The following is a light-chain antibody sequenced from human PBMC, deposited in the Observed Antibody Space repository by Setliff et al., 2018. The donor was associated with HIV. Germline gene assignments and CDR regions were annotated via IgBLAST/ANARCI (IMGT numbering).Light chain of an antibody. V-gene: IGLV2-14*03. CDR2: DVT. J-gene: IGLJ1*01. CDR1: ASDVGGYNY. CDR3: SSYTASSTLYV. Sequence: QSVLTQPASVSGSPGQSITISCTGSASDVGGYNYVSWYQQQRGKAPKLIIYDVTHRPSGVSHRFSASKSGNTASLTISGLQAEDEADYFCSSYTASSTLYVFGTGTQLTVL.